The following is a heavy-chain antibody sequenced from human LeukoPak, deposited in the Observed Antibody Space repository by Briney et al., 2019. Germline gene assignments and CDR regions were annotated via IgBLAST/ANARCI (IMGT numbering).Heavy chain of an antibody. CDR2: IYGSDDKT. J-gene: IGHJ5*02. D-gene: IGHD2-15*01. CDR1: GFTFSNYA. CDR3: AKTQGYYDA. V-gene: IGHV3-23*01. Sequence: GGSLRLSCVASGFTFSNYAMSWVRQATGKGLELVSGIYGSDDKTVYGDAVKGRFTISRDNSKNTLYLQMNSLRADDTAVDYCAKTQGYYDAWGQGALVTVSS.